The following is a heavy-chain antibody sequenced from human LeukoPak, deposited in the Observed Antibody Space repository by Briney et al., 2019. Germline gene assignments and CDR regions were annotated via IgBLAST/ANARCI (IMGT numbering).Heavy chain of an antibody. CDR3: ARDSDSSSLDY. CDR1: GGSTSGYF. Sequence: PSETLSLTCTVSGGSTSGYFWSWIRQPAGKGLEWIGRIYSSGINNYNPSLKGRVTMSLDTSKNQFSLKLSSVTAADTAVYYCARDSDSSSLDYWGQGTLVTVSS. CDR2: IYSSGIN. D-gene: IGHD6-13*01. V-gene: IGHV4-4*07. J-gene: IGHJ4*02.